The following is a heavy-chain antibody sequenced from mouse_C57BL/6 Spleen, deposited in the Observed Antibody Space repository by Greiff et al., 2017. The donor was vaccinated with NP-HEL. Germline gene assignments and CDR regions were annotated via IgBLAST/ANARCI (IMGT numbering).Heavy chain of an antibody. V-gene: IGHV1-4*01. CDR1: GYTFTSYT. J-gene: IGHJ2*01. Sequence: VQLQQSGAELARPGASVKMSCKASGYTFTSYTMHWVKQRPGQGLEWIGYINPSSGYTKYNQKFKDKATLTADKSSSTAYIQLSSLTSEDSAVYYCARELGQGRDYWGQGTTLTVSS. CDR2: INPSSGYT. D-gene: IGHD4-1*01. CDR3: ARELGQGRDY.